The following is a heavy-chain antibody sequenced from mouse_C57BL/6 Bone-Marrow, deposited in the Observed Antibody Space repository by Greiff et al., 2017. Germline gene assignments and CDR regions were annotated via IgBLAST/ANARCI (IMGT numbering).Heavy chain of an antibody. CDR1: GFSLTSYA. Sequence: QVQLKQSGPGLVAPSQSLSITCTVSGFSLTSYAISWVRQPPGKGLEWLGVIWTGGGTNYNSALKSRLSISKDNSKSQVCLKMNSLQTDDTARYYCARNENYGSPYAMDYWGQGTSVTVSS. D-gene: IGHD1-1*01. V-gene: IGHV2-9-1*01. CDR3: ARNENYGSPYAMDY. CDR2: IWTGGGT. J-gene: IGHJ4*01.